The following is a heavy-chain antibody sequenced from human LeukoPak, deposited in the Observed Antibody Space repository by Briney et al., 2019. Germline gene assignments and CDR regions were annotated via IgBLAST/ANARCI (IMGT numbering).Heavy chain of an antibody. CDR3: AKATRVTRAFDI. CDR2: INWNGGST. D-gene: IGHD4-17*01. V-gene: IGHV3-20*04. CDR1: GFTFDDYG. Sequence: GGSLRLSCAASGFTFDDYGMTWVRQAPGKGLEWVSGINWNGGSTGYADSVKGRFTISRDNSKNTLYLQMNSLRAEDTAVYYCAKATRVTRAFDIWGQGTMVTVSS. J-gene: IGHJ3*02.